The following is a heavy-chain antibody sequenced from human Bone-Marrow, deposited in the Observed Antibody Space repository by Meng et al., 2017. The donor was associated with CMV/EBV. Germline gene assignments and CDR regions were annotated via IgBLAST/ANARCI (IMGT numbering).Heavy chain of an antibody. Sequence: LRLSCTVSGGSISSGDYYWTWIRQPPGKGLEWFGYIFHSGSTYYNPSLKSRVTMSVDTSKNQFSLKLSSVTAADTAVYYCARESVLYLGNWFDPWGQGNLVTVSS. V-gene: IGHV4-30-4*08. J-gene: IGHJ5*02. CDR3: ARESVLYLGNWFDP. CDR1: GGSISSGDYY. D-gene: IGHD2-15*01. CDR2: IFHSGST.